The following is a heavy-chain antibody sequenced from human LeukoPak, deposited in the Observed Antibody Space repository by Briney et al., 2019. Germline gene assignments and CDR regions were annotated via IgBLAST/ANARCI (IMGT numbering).Heavy chain of an antibody. D-gene: IGHD3-3*01. CDR1: GFTFSSYA. J-gene: IGHJ4*02. Sequence: GGSLRLSCAASGFTFSSYAMHWVRQAPGKGLEWVAVISYDGSNKYYADSVKGRFTISRDNSKNTLYLQMNSLRAEDTAVYYCARGRYYLDSWGQGTQVTVSA. V-gene: IGHV3-30-3*01. CDR3: ARGRYYLDS. CDR2: ISYDGSNK.